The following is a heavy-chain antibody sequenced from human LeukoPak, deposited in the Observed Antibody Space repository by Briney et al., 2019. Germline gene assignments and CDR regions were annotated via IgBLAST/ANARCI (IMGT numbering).Heavy chain of an antibody. CDR1: GFTFSTYW. D-gene: IGHD3-22*01. Sequence: GGSLRLSCAASGFTFSTYWMHWVRQAPGKGLVWVSRVKSDGSTNYADSVKGRFTISRDNAKNTVSLQMNSLRPEDTGVYYCARAPSEIGGYYPEYFRHWGQGTLVTVSS. V-gene: IGHV3-74*01. J-gene: IGHJ1*01. CDR2: VKSDGST. CDR3: ARAPSEIGGYYPEYFRH.